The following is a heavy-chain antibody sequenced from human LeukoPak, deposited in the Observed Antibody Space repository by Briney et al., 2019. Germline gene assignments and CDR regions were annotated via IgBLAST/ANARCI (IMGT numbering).Heavy chain of an antibody. J-gene: IGHJ3*02. CDR3: AGFFYDNSGDAFDI. Sequence: GDSVKVSCKASGGGFAFTSHGISWVRQAPGQGLEWMGGIIPIYGSPTYAQKFQGRITITSDESTRTVYMDLSSLRPEDSAVHHGAGFFYDNSGDAFDIWGQGTMVTVSS. V-gene: IGHV1-69*13. D-gene: IGHD3-22*01. CDR1: GGGFAFTSHG. CDR2: IIPIYGSP.